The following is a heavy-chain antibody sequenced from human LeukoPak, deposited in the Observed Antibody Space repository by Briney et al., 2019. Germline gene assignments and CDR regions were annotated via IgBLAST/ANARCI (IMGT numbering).Heavy chain of an antibody. Sequence: GGSLRLSCAASGFTFSSYAITWVRQAPGKGLEWVSTVSTGGGNTYYADSVKGRFTISRDNSKNTLYLQMNSLRVEDTAVYYCAKVEGGYRYGQDWGQGTLVTVSS. D-gene: IGHD5-18*01. CDR2: VSTGGGNT. CDR1: GFTFSSYA. V-gene: IGHV3-23*01. J-gene: IGHJ4*02. CDR3: AKVEGGYRYGQD.